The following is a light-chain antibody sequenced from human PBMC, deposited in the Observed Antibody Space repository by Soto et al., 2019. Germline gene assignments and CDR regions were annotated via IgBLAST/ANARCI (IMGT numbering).Light chain of an antibody. CDR1: QSVSSSY. Sequence: EIGSSRSPGTLSVSPGERATLSCGAGQSVSSSYLAWYQQKPGQAPRLLIYGASSRATGIPDRFSGSGSGTDFTLTISSLEPEDFAVYYCQQRSNWPSITFGQGTRLEI. CDR2: GAS. J-gene: IGKJ5*01. V-gene: IGKV3D-20*02. CDR3: QQRSNWPSIT.